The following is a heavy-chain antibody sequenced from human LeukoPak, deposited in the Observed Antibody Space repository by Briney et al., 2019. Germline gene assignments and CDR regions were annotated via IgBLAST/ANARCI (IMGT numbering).Heavy chain of an antibody. CDR1: GYTFTGYY. CDR2: INPNSGGT. D-gene: IGHD3-10*01. J-gene: IGHJ4*02. V-gene: IGHV1-2*02. CDR3: ARVDYYGSGTYAY. Sequence: ASVKVSCKASGYTFTGYYMHWVRQAPGQGLECMGWINPNSGGTNYAQKFQGRVTMTRDTSISTAYMELSRLTSDDTAVYYCARVDYYGSGTYAYWGRGTLVTVSS.